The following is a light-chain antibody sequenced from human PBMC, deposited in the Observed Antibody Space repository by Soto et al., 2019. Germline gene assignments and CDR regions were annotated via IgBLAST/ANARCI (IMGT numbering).Light chain of an antibody. J-gene: IGKJ5*01. V-gene: IGKV1-9*01. CDR1: QGIRNY. Sequence: DIQMTQSPSTLSGSVGDRVTITCRASQGIRNYLAWYQQKPGRAPKLLIYIASTLQSGVPSRFSGSYSGTEFTLTITSLQPEDFATYYCQQVNSYPITFGQGTRLVIK. CDR2: IAS. CDR3: QQVNSYPIT.